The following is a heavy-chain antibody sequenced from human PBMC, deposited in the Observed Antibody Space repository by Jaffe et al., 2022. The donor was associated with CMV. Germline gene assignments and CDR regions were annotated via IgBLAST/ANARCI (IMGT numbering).Heavy chain of an antibody. CDR1: GFSLSTSGMC. J-gene: IGHJ4*02. D-gene: IGHD6-19*01. CDR3: ARIRLSSGWESVGYYFDY. V-gene: IGHV2-70*15. CDR2: IDWDDDK. Sequence: QVTLRESGPALVKPTQTLTLTCTFSGFSLSTSGMCVSWIRQPPGKALEWLARIDWDDDKYYSTSLKTRLTISKDTSKNQVVLTMTNMDPVDTATYYCARIRLSSGWESVGYYFDYWGQGTLVTVSS.